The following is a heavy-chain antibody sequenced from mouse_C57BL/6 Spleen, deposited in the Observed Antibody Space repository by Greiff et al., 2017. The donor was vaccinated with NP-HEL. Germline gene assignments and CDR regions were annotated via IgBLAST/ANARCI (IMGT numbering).Heavy chain of an antibody. Sequence: QVHVKQPGAELVRPGSSVKLSCKASGYTFTSYWMHWVKQRPIQGLEWIGNIDPSDSETHYNQKFKDKATLTVDKSSSTAYMQLSSLTSEDSAVYYCARNYGSSPHYFDYWGQGTTLTVSS. CDR3: ARNYGSSPHYFDY. D-gene: IGHD1-1*01. CDR1: GYTFTSYW. V-gene: IGHV1-52*01. CDR2: IDPSDSET. J-gene: IGHJ2*01.